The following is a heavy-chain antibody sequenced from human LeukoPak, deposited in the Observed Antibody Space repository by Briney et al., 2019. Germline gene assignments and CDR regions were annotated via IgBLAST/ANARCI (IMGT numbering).Heavy chain of an antibody. V-gene: IGHV1-8*01. J-gene: IGHJ4*02. D-gene: IGHD6-13*01. CDR3: ARAASYSSSGKTRKNYYFDY. CDR2: MNPNSGNT. Sequence: ASVKVSCKASGYTFTSYDINWVRQATGQGLEWMGWMNPNSGNTGYAQKFQGRVTMTRNTSISTAYMELSSLRSEDTAVYYCARAASYSSSGKTRKNYYFDYWGQGTLVTVSS. CDR1: GYTFTSYD.